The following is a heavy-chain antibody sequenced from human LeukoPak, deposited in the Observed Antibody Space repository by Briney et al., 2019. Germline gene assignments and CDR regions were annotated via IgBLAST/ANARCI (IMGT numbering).Heavy chain of an antibody. J-gene: IGHJ5*02. CDR2: INPSGGST. Sequence: PGASVKVSCKASGYTFTGYYMHWVRQAPGQGLEWMGIINPSGGSTSYAQKFQGRVTMTRDTSTSTVYMELSSLRSEDTAVYYCARALYSGSYYHWFDPWGQGTLVTVSS. CDR1: GYTFTGYY. D-gene: IGHD1-26*01. CDR3: ARALYSGSYYHWFDP. V-gene: IGHV1-46*01.